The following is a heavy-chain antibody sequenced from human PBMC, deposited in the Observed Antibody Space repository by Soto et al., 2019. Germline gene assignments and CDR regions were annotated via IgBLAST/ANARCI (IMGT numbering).Heavy chain of an antibody. CDR3: TTDAPRYYDSSGHPRVGYFQH. J-gene: IGHJ1*01. D-gene: IGHD3-22*01. CDR1: GFTFSNAW. Sequence: EVQLVESGGGLVKPGGSLRLSCAASGFTFSNAWMNWVRQAPGKGLEWVGRIKSKTDGGTTDYAAPVKGRFTISRDDSKNTLYLQMNSLKTDETAMYYCTTDAPRYYDSSGHPRVGYFQHWGQGTLVTVSS. CDR2: IKSKTDGGTT. V-gene: IGHV3-15*07.